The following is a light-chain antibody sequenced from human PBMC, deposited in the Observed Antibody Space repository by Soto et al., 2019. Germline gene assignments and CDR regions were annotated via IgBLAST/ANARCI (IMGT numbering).Light chain of an antibody. V-gene: IGKV1-8*01. Sequence: AIRMTQSPSSFSASTGDRVTITCRASQGISSYLAWYQQKPGKAPKLLIYGASILQSGVPSRFSGSGSGTDFALTISCLQSEDFATYYCQQYYTSPWTFGQGTKVEIK. CDR3: QQYYTSPWT. J-gene: IGKJ1*01. CDR2: GAS. CDR1: QGISSY.